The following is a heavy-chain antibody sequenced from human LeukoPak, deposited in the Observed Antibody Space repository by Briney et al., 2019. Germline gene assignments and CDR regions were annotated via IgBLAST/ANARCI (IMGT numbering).Heavy chain of an antibody. D-gene: IGHD4-23*01. CDR3: ARADYGGNSDYYYYGMDV. CDR2: INPSGGAT. CDR1: GCTFTNYY. V-gene: IGHV1-46*01. J-gene: IGHJ6*02. Sequence: GASVKVSCKASGCTFTNYYIHWVRQAPGQGLEWMGIINPSGGATTYAQNFQGRVTMTRDTSTSTVYMELSSLRSEDTAVYYCARADYGGNSDYYYYGMDVWGQGTTVTVSS.